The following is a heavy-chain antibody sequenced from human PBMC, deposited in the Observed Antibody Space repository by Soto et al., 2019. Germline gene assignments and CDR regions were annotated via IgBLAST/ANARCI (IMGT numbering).Heavy chain of an antibody. Sequence: QVHLVQSGAEVKKPGASVKVSCKGSGYAFTTYGITWVRQSPGQGLEWMGWISAHNGNTNYAQKLQGRVTVTRDTSTSTAYMELRSLRADDTAVYYCARGRYGDYWGQGALVTVSS. J-gene: IGHJ4*02. CDR3: ARGRYGDY. D-gene: IGHD1-1*01. V-gene: IGHV1-18*01. CDR1: GYAFTTYG. CDR2: ISAHNGNT.